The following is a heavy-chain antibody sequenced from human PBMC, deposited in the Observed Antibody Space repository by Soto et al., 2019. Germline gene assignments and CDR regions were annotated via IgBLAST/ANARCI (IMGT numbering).Heavy chain of an antibody. CDR3: ATDKVGATGRQPDDAFDI. D-gene: IGHD1-26*01. CDR2: FDPEDGET. CDR1: GYTLTELS. J-gene: IGHJ3*02. Sequence: ASVKVSCKVSGYTLTELSMHWVRQAPGKGLEWMGGFDPEDGETIYAQKFQGRVTMTEDTSTDTAYMELSSLRSEDTAVYYCATDKVGATGRQPDDAFDIWGQGTMVTVSS. V-gene: IGHV1-24*01.